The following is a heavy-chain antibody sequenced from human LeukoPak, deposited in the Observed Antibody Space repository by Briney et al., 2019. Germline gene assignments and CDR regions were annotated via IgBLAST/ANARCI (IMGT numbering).Heavy chain of an antibody. D-gene: IGHD3-22*01. J-gene: IGHJ4*02. CDR3: ARVGSYYDSSGYLAY. CDR1: GFTFSSYG. V-gene: IGHV3-33*01. Sequence: PGGSLRLSCAASGFTFSSYGMHWVRQAPGKGLEWVAVIWYDGSNKYYADSVKGRFTISRDNSKNTLYLQMNSLRAEDTAVYYCARVGSYYDSSGYLAYWGQGTLVTVSS. CDR2: IWYDGSNK.